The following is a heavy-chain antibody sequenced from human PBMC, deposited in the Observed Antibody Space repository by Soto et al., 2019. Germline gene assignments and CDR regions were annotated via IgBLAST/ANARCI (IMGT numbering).Heavy chain of an antibody. CDR2: INPKSGGT. CDR1: GYTFTVYY. Sequence: ASVKVCCKASGYTFTVYYMHWVRQAPGQGLEWMGWINPKSGGTMYPQKFQGRVTMTWDTSISTAYMALTRLRSDDTAVYYCARDLANGGGSAGFDYWGQGTLVTVPQ. D-gene: IGHD1-26*01. V-gene: IGHV1-2*02. CDR3: ARDLANGGGSAGFDY. J-gene: IGHJ4*02.